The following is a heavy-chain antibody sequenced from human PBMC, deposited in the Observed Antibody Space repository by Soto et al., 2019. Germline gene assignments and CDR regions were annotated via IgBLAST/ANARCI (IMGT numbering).Heavy chain of an antibody. CDR3: AGEDIVVVPAARHIFSYYYMEV. J-gene: IGHJ6*03. Sequence: ASVKAPSKASLYTFTSSARHSLSQAPGQKHKWMGWINAGNGNTKYSQKLQGIVTITRDTSASTAYMELSSLRSEDTAVYYCAGEDIVVVPAARHIFSYYYMEVWGKGTTVTVPS. CDR2: INAGNGNT. CDR1: LYTFTSSA. D-gene: IGHD2-2*01. V-gene: IGHV1-3*01.